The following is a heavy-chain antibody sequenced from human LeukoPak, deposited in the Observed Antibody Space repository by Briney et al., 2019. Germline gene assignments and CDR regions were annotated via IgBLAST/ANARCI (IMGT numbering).Heavy chain of an antibody. CDR3: AREGRYGANSY. D-gene: IGHD4-23*01. J-gene: IGHJ4*02. CDR1: GFTFSSYA. Sequence: GGSLRLSCAASGFTFSSYAMSWVRQAPGKGLECVSAISGSGGSTYFTDSVKGRFTISRDNSKNTVYLQMNSLRADDAAVYYCAREGRYGANSYWGQGALVTVSS. CDR2: ISGSGGST. V-gene: IGHV3-23*01.